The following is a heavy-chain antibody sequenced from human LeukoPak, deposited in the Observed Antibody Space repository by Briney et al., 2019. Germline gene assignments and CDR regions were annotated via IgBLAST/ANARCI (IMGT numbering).Heavy chain of an antibody. CDR3: ARDPRIQLWLPDDAFDI. V-gene: IGHV3-21*01. Sequence: GGSLRLSCAASGFTFSSYSMNWVRQAPGKGLEWVSSISISSSYIYYADSVKGRFTISRDNAKNSLYLQMNSLRAEDTAVYYCARDPRIQLWLPDDAFDIWGQGTMVTVSS. CDR1: GFTFSSYS. D-gene: IGHD5-18*01. J-gene: IGHJ3*02. CDR2: ISISSSYI.